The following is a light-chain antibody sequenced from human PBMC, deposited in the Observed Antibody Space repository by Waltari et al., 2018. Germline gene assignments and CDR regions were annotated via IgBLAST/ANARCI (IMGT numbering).Light chain of an antibody. CDR3: QQYFSPQGYT. V-gene: IGKV4-1*01. CDR1: QTVLSNSNNKTY. Sequence: IVMTQSTDSLAVSLGERATINCRSSQTVLSNSNNKTYLAWFQHKPPQPPKWIIFWASTRVFGDPGRFSCSGTGTEFTLTINNLRTEDVAFYCCQQYFSPQGYTFGQGTKVDLK. J-gene: IGKJ2*01. CDR2: WAS.